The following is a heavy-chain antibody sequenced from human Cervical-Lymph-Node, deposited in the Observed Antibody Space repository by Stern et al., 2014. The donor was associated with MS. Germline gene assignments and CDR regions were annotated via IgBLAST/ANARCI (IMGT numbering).Heavy chain of an antibody. V-gene: IGHV3-66*01. CDR1: GFTVSSNY. CDR2: IYSGGST. Sequence: EDQLVESGGGLVQPGGSLRLSCAASGFTVSSNYMSWVRQAPGKGLEWVSVIYSGGSTYYADSVKGRFTISRDNSKNTLYLQMNSLRAEDTAVYYCACYYYDSSGYYGDYWGQGTLVTVSS. CDR3: ACYYYDSSGYYGDY. D-gene: IGHD3-22*01. J-gene: IGHJ4*02.